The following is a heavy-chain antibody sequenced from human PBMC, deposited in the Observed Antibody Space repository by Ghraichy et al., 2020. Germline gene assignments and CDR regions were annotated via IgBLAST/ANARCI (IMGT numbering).Heavy chain of an antibody. J-gene: IGHJ4*02. CDR3: ATPHPVSSWTVAGTVVFDY. V-gene: IGHV1-24*01. Sequence: ASVKVSCKVSGYTLTELSMHWVRQAPGKGLEWMGGFDPEDGETIYAQKFQGRVTMTEDTSTDTAYMELSSLRSEDTAVYYCATPHPVSSWTVAGTVVFDYWGQGTLVTVSS. D-gene: IGHD6-19*01. CDR2: FDPEDGET. CDR1: GYTLTELS.